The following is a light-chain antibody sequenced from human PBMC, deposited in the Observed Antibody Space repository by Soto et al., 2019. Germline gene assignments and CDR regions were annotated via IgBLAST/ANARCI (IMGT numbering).Light chain of an antibody. Sequence: SYELTQPPSVSVAPGKTARITCGGNNIGSESVHWYQQKPGQAPVLVIYYDSDRPSGIPERFSGSNSGNTATLTISRVEAGDEADDYCQVWDSSSDPGVFGGGTKLTVL. CDR1: NIGSES. V-gene: IGLV3-21*04. CDR3: QVWDSSSDPGV. CDR2: YDS. J-gene: IGLJ3*02.